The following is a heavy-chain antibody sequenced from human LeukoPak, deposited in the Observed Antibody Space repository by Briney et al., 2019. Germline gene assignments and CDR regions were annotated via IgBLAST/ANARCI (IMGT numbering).Heavy chain of an antibody. CDR2: ISYDGSNK. Sequence: PGGSLRLSCAASGFTFSSYAMHWVRQAPGKGLEWVAVISYDGSNKYYADSVKGRFTISRDNSKNTLYLQMNSLRAEDTAVYYCARGGEDIVVGYGMDVWGQGTTVTVSS. D-gene: IGHD2-2*01. CDR1: GFTFSSYA. J-gene: IGHJ6*02. V-gene: IGHV3-30-3*01. CDR3: ARGGEDIVVGYGMDV.